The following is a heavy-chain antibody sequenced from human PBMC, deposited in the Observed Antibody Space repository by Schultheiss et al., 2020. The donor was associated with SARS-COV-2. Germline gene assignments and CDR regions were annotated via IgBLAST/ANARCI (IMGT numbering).Heavy chain of an antibody. CDR2: ISGSGGST. D-gene: IGHD6-6*01. CDR3: ARDQQLVPGI. Sequence: GGSLRLSCAASGFTFSSYAMSWVRQAPGKGLEWVSAISGSGGSTYYADSVKGRFTISRDNSKNTLYLKMNSLRAEDTAVYYCARDQQLVPGIWGQGTLVTVSS. V-gene: IGHV3-23*01. CDR1: GFTFSSYA. J-gene: IGHJ4*02.